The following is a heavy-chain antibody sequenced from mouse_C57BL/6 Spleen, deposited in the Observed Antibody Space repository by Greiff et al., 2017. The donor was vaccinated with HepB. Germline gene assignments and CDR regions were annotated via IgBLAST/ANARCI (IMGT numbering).Heavy chain of an antibody. CDR1: GYTFTSYW. D-gene: IGHD1-1*01. J-gene: IGHJ1*03. CDR2: IDPSDSYT. V-gene: IGHV1-50*01. CDR3: ARDYGSSTGYFDV. Sequence: VQLQQPGAELVKPGASVKLSCKASGYTFTSYWMQWVKQRPGQGLEWIGEIDPSDSYTNYKQKFKGKATLTVDTSSSTAYMQLSSLTSEDSAVYYCARDYGSSTGYFDVWGTGTTVTVSS.